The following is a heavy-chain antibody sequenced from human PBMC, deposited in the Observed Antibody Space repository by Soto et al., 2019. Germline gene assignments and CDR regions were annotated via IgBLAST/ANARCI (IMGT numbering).Heavy chain of an antibody. Sequence: LXXSCAASVFTFSSYAMHWVRQAPAKGLEWVAVISYDGSNKYYADSVKGRFTISRDNSKNTLYVQMNSLRAEDTAVYYCARDRGSKSYYYYGMDVWGQGTTVTVSS. J-gene: IGHJ6*02. CDR1: VFTFSSYA. D-gene: IGHD2-2*01. CDR2: ISYDGSNK. V-gene: IGHV3-30-3*01. CDR3: ARDRGSKSYYYYGMDV.